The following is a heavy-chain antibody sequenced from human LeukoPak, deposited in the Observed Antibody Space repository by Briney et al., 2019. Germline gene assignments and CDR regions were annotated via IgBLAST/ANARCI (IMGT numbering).Heavy chain of an antibody. CDR1: GFTFSSYW. Sequence: PGGSLRLSCAASGFTFSSYWMSWVRQAPGKGLEWVANIKQDGSEKYYVDSVKGRFTISRDNAKNSLYLQMNSLRAEDTALYHCARDYYGSGNPFDYWGQGTLVTVSS. J-gene: IGHJ4*02. CDR3: ARDYYGSGNPFDY. V-gene: IGHV3-7*03. CDR2: IKQDGSEK. D-gene: IGHD3-10*01.